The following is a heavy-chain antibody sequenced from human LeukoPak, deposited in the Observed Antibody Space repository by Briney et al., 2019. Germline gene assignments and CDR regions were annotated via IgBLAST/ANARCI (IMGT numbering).Heavy chain of an antibody. Sequence: GGSLRLSCAASGFTFSSYAMSWVRQAPGKGLEWVSAISGSGGSTYYADSVKGRFTISRDYSKNTLYLQMNSLRAEDTAVYYCAKERGYSSSWYAWGYWGQGTLVTVSS. D-gene: IGHD6-13*01. J-gene: IGHJ4*02. V-gene: IGHV3-23*01. CDR1: GFTFSSYA. CDR3: AKERGYSSSWYAWGY. CDR2: ISGSGGST.